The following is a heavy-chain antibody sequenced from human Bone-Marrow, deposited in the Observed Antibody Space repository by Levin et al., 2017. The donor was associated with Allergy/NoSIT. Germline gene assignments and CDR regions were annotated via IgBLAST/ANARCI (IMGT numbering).Heavy chain of an antibody. J-gene: IGHJ5*02. CDR3: ARVRYTTSSNYFDP. V-gene: IGHV4-4*07. CDR2: VSASGTA. D-gene: IGHD2/OR15-2a*01. CDR1: GGSVNNYY. Sequence: PSETLSLTCTISGGSVNNYYWSLIRQPAGKGLEWLGHVSASGTANYNASFKSRISMSLDKAKNQFSLNLTSVTAADSAVYYCARVRYTTSSNYFDPWGQGTVVTVSS.